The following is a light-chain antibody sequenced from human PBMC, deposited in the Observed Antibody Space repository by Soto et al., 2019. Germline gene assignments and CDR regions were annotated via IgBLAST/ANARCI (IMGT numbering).Light chain of an antibody. Sequence: QSVLTQPASVSGCPGQSITISCTGTSSDVGGYNYVSWYQQHPGKAPQLMIYDVSYRPSGISDRFSGSKSGITASLTISGLQAEDEAYYYCSSYTRSSTLYVIFGGGTKLTVL. J-gene: IGLJ2*01. CDR1: SSDVGGYNY. V-gene: IGLV2-14*03. CDR2: DVS. CDR3: SSYTRSSTLYVI.